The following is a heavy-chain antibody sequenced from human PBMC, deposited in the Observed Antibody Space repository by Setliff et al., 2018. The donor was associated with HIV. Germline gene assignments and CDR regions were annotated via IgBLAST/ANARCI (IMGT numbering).Heavy chain of an antibody. D-gene: IGHD7-27*01. J-gene: IGHJ3*01. CDR3: AKIPHTGDSAYDV. V-gene: IGHV3-30*18. CDR2: ISYDGSNK. CDR1: GFTFSSYG. Sequence: GGSLRLSCAASGFTFSSYGMHWVRQAPGKGLEWVSLISYDGSNKYYADSVKGRFSISRDNPKNTLYLQMNSLRAEDKALYYCAKIPHTGDSAYDVWGQGTMVTVSS.